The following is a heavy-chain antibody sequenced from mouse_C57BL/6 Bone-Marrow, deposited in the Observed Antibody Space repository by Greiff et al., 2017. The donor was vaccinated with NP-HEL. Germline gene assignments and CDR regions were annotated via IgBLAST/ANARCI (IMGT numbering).Heavy chain of an antibody. D-gene: IGHD1-1*01. CDR1: GFNIKDDY. Sequence: EVKLMESGAELVRPGASVKLSCTASGFNIKDDYMHWVKQRPEQGLEWIGWIDPENGDTEYASKFQGKATITADTSSNTAYLQLSSLTSEDTAVYYCTTEGSNPLDCWGQGTTLTVSS. CDR3: TTEGSNPLDC. J-gene: IGHJ2*01. V-gene: IGHV14-4*01. CDR2: IDPENGDT.